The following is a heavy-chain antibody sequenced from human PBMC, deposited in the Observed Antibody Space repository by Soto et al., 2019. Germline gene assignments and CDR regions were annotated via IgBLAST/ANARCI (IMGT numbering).Heavy chain of an antibody. CDR3: AKVRADYYYGSGPFDY. CDR2: ISSDGSNK. Sequence: QVQLVESGGGVVQPGRSLRLSCAASGFTFSSYGMHWVRQAPGKGLEWVALISSDGSNKYYADSVKGRFTISRDNSKNTLYLQMNTLRAEDTAVYYFAKVRADYYYGSGPFDYWGQGTLVTVSS. V-gene: IGHV3-30*18. D-gene: IGHD3-10*01. CDR1: GFTFSSYG. J-gene: IGHJ4*02.